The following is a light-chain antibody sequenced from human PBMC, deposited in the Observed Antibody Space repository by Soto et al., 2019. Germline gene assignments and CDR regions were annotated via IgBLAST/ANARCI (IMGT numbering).Light chain of an antibody. V-gene: IGLV2-8*01. CDR1: SSDVGGHNF. J-gene: IGLJ2*01. Sequence: QSALTQPPSASGSPGQSVTISCTGSSSDVGGHNFVSWYQQHPGKAPKLIIYEVSKRPAGVPDRFSGSKSGNTASLTVSGLQAEDEADYHCNSYAGSNTMVFGGGTKVTLL. CDR2: EVS. CDR3: NSYAGSNTMV.